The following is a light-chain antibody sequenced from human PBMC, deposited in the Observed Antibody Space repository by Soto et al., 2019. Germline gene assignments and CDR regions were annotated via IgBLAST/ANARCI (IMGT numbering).Light chain of an antibody. V-gene: IGKV1-5*01. J-gene: IGKJ1*01. Sequence: DSQMTQSPSTLSASVGDRVTITCQASQDIGKRLNWYEQKPGKAPKLLIYDASSLESGVPSRFSGSGSGTEFTLTISSLQPDDFATYYCQQYNSYWTFGQGTKVDIK. CDR1: QDIGKR. CDR2: DAS. CDR3: QQYNSYWT.